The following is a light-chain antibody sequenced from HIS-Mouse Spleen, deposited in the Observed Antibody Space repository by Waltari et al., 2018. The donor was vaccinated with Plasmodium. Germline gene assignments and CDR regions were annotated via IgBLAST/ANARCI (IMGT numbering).Light chain of an antibody. Sequence: SYELTQPPPVPVSPDQTARITYSGAALPKKYAYWYQQQSGQAPVLVIYEDSKRPSGIPERFSGSSSGTMATLTISGAQVEDEADYYCYSTDSSGNHRVFGGGTKLTVL. J-gene: IGLJ3*02. CDR3: YSTDSSGNHRV. CDR1: ALPKKY. V-gene: IGLV3-10*01. CDR2: EDS.